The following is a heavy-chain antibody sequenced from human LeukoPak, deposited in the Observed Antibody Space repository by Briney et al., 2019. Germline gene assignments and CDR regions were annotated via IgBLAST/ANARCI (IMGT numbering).Heavy chain of an antibody. Sequence: GGSLRLSCAASGFTLSSHEMNWVRQAPGKGLEWVSHISSRGSTIYYADSVKGRFTISRDNAKNSLYLQMNSLRAEDTAVYYCARDFGPGYCRGGNCYRPFDYWGQGTLVTVSS. CDR1: GFTLSSHE. V-gene: IGHV3-48*03. CDR2: ISSRGSTI. D-gene: IGHD2-15*01. J-gene: IGHJ4*02. CDR3: ARDFGPGYCRGGNCYRPFDY.